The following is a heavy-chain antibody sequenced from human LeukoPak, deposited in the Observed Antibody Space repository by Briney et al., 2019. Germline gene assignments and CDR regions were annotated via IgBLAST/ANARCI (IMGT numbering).Heavy chain of an antibody. D-gene: IGHD2-2*01. CDR1: GGSFSVYY. Sequence: SETLSLTCAVYGGSFSVYYWSWIRQPPGKGLEWIGEINHSGSTNYNPSRKSRVTISVDTSKNQFSLKLSSVTAADTAVYYSARFIVVVPAATNGRNWFDRWGKRTLVTVS. CDR2: INHSGST. V-gene: IGHV4-34*01. J-gene: IGHJ5*02. CDR3: ARFIVVVPAATNGRNWFDR.